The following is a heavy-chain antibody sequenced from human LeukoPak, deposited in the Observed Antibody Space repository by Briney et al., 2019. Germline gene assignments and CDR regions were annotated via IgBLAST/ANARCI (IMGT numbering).Heavy chain of an antibody. CDR3: ARSAMFYYYMDV. D-gene: IGHD3-10*02. J-gene: IGHJ6*03. CDR2: ISSSSSYI. Sequence: PGGSLRLSCVVSGFTFSSYSMNWVRQAPGKGLEWVSRISSSSSYIYYADSVEGRFTISRDNAKNSLYLQMNSLRAEDTAVYYCARSAMFYYYMDVWGKGTTVTISS. V-gene: IGHV3-21*04. CDR1: GFTFSSYS.